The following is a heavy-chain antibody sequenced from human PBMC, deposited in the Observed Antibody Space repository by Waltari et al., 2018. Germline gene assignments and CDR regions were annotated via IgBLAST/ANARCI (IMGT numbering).Heavy chain of an antibody. CDR2: INQSGST. CDR1: GGSFSGYY. CDR3: ARRGVTMVRGVIDY. V-gene: IGHV4-34*01. Sequence: QVQLQQWGAGLLKPSETLSLTCAVYGGSFSGYYWSWIRQPPGKGLEWIGEINQSGSTNYNPSLKSRVTISVDTSKNQFSLKLSSVTAADTAVYYCARRGVTMVRGVIDYWGQGTLVTVSS. J-gene: IGHJ4*02. D-gene: IGHD3-10*01.